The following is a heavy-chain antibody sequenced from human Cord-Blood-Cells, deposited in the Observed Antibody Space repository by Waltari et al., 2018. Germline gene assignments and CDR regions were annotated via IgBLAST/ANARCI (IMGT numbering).Heavy chain of an antibody. D-gene: IGHD3-3*01. CDR3: ARQRSDFWSGYFPYYFDY. CDR2: INHSGST. Sequence: QVQLQQWGAGLLKPSETLSLTCAVYGGSFSGYYWSWLRQPPGKGLEWIGEINHSGSTNYNPSLKSRVTISVDTSKNQFSLKLSSVTAADTAVYYCARQRSDFWSGYFPYYFDYWGQGTLVTVSS. V-gene: IGHV4-34*01. CDR1: GGSFSGYY. J-gene: IGHJ4*02.